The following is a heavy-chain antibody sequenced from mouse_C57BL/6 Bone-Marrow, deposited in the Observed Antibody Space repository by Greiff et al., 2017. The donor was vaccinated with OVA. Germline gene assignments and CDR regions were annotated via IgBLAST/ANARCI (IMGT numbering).Heavy chain of an antibody. Sequence: QVQLQQSGAELVKPGASVKISCKASGYAFSSYWMNWVKQRPGKGLEWIGQIYPGDGDTNYNGKFKGKATLTADKSSSTAYMQLSSLTSVDSAVYFCARGGLYDGYYFYAMDDWGQGASVTVAT. CDR3: ARGGLYDGYYFYAMDD. D-gene: IGHD2-3*01. CDR2: IYPGDGDT. V-gene: IGHV1-80*01. J-gene: IGHJ4*01. CDR1: GYAFSSYW.